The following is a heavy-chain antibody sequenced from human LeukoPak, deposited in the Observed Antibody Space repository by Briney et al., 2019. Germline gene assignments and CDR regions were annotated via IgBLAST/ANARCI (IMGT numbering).Heavy chain of an antibody. CDR3: ARGPGRWYPSNWFDP. D-gene: IGHD6-13*01. CDR1: GGSIRRGDYN. V-gene: IGHV4-30-4*08. CDR2: IYYCGST. J-gene: IGHJ5*02. Sequence: PSETLSLTCTVSGGSIRRGDYNWSWIRQPPGKGLEWIGYIYYCGSTYYNPSLKSRVTISVDTPKNQFSLKLSSVTAADTAVYYCARGPGRWYPSNWFDPWGQGTLVTVSS.